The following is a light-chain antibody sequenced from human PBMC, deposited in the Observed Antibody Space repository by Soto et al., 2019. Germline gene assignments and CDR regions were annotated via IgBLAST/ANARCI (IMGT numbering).Light chain of an antibody. Sequence: QTVVTQEPSFSVSPGGTVTLTCGLNSGSVSTGNYPSWYQQPPGQAPRTLMYSTNTRFPGVPDRFSGSILGNKAALRITGAQADDESDYYCVLYMGSGIWVFGGGNKLNVL. CDR1: SGSVSTGNY. CDR3: VLYMGSGIWV. CDR2: STN. J-gene: IGLJ3*02. V-gene: IGLV8-61*01.